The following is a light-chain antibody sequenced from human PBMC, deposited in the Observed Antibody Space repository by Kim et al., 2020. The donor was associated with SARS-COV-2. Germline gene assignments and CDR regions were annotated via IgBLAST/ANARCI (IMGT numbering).Light chain of an antibody. CDR2: DAS. CDR1: QSVSSY. Sequence: LSPGETATLSCRASQSVSSYLAWCQQKPGQAPRLLIYDASNRATGIPARFSGSGSGTDFTLTISSLEPEDFAVYYCQQRSNWPLTFGGGTKVDIK. J-gene: IGKJ4*01. V-gene: IGKV3-11*01. CDR3: QQRSNWPLT.